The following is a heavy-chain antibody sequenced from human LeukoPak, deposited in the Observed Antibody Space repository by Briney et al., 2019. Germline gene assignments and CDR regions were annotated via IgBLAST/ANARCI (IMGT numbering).Heavy chain of an antibody. CDR3: ARGEYGLFDY. CDR2: IYYSGST. V-gene: IGHV4-61*01. D-gene: IGHD2/OR15-2a*01. Sequence: PSETLSLTCTVSGGSISGGSYYWSWIRQPPGKGLEWIGYIYYSGSTKSNLSLKSRSTISVATSKNQLSLKLSAVTAADTAVYYCARGEYGLFDYWGQGTLVTVSS. J-gene: IGHJ4*02. CDR1: GGSISGGSYY.